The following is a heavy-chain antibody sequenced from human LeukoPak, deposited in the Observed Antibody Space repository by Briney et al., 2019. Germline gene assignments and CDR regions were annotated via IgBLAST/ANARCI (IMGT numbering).Heavy chain of an antibody. CDR2: ITAYNGNI. CDR3: AQTARDSRPVAGAPLGS. CDR1: GYTFTSYG. Sequence: GASVKVSCKASGYTFTSYGISWVRQAPGQGLEWMGWITAYNGNINYAQKFQGRVTMTTDTSTSAAYMELRSLRFGDTAIYYCAQTARDSRPVAGAPLGSWGQGTLVTVSS. V-gene: IGHV1-18*01. J-gene: IGHJ5*02. D-gene: IGHD3-22*01.